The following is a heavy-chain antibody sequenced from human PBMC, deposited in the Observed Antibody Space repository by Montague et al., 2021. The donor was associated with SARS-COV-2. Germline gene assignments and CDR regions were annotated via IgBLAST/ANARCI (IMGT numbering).Heavy chain of an antibody. V-gene: IGHV4-61*02. CDR3: ARDSTVVITISSCNYYGMDV. Sequence: TLSLTCTVSGGSISSGKYYWSWIRQPAGKGLEWIGRMYTSGSTYYNPSLKSRVTISVDTSKNQFSLKLRSVTAADTAVYYCARDSTVVITISSCNYYGMDVWGQGTTVTVSS. CDR1: GGSISSGKYY. J-gene: IGHJ6*02. CDR2: MYTSGST. D-gene: IGHD2-21*01.